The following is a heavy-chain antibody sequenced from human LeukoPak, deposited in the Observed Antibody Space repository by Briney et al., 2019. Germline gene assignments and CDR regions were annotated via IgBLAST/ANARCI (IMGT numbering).Heavy chain of an antibody. V-gene: IGHV3-7*01. CDR1: GFTFSSYW. CDR2: IKQDGSEK. CDR3: ARDRDIVVVPAAYYYYYYGMGV. J-gene: IGHJ6*02. D-gene: IGHD2-2*01. Sequence: GGSLRLSCAASGFTFSSYWMSWVRQAPGKGLEWVANIKQDGSEKYYVDSAKGRFTISRDNAKNSLYRQMNSLRAEDTAVYYCARDRDIVVVPAAYYYYYYGMGVWGQGTTVTVSS.